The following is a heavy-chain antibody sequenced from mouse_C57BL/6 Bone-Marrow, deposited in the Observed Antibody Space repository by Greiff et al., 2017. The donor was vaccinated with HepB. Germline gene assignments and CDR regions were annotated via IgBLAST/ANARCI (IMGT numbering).Heavy chain of an antibody. CDR2: IWTGGGT. CDR3: ARNRRLPVYWYFDV. D-gene: IGHD2-2*01. CDR1: GFSLTSYA. J-gene: IGHJ1*03. V-gene: IGHV2-9-1*01. Sequence: VKLMESGPGLVAPSQSLSITCTVSGFSLTSYAISWVRQPPGKGLEWLGVIWTGGGTNYNSALKSRLSISKDNSKSQVFLKMNSLQTDDTDRYYCARNRRLPVYWYFDVWGTGTTVTVSS.